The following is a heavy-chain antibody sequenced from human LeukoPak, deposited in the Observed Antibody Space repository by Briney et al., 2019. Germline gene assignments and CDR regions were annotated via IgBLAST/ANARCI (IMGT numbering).Heavy chain of an antibody. V-gene: IGHV3-30-3*01. CDR1: GFTFSNYA. CDR2: ISYDGTNK. J-gene: IGHJ3*02. CDR3: ARAPMSYDSSGFGGAFDI. Sequence: PGGSLRLSCAASGFTFSNYAMHWVRQAPSKGLEWVAVISYDGTNKYYADSVKGRFTISRDNSKNTMYLQMNSLRAEDTAMYYCARAPMSYDSSGFGGAFDIWGQGTMVTVSS. D-gene: IGHD3-22*01.